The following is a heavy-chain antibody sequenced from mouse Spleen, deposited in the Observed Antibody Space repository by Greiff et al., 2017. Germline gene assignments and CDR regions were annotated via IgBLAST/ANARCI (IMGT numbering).Heavy chain of an antibody. D-gene: IGHD2-2*01. CDR3: ARGGYVPYYYAMDY. J-gene: IGHJ4*01. Sequence: QVQLQQPGAELVRPGTSVKLSCKASGYTFTSYWMHWVKQRPGQGLEWIGVIDPSDSYTNYNQKFKGKATLTVDTSSSTAYMQLSSLTSEDSAVYYCARGGYVPYYYAMDYWGQGTSVTVSS. V-gene: IGHV1-59*01. CDR1: GYTFTSYW. CDR2: IDPSDSYT.